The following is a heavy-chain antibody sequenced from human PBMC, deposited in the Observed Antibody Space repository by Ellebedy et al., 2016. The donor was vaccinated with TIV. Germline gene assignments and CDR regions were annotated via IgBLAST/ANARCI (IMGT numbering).Heavy chain of an antibody. CDR1: GFPFSDSY. V-gene: IGHV3-11*01. D-gene: IGHD1-1*01. CDR2: ITRGDTI. CDR3: ARLEGSDVDLRHFYFDY. J-gene: IGHJ4*02. Sequence: GGSLRLSCAASGFPFSDSYMSWIRQAPGKGLEGVSLITRGDTIYYADSVKPRFTISRANAKNALYLHMNSLRAEDTAVYYCARLEGSDVDLRHFYFDYWGQGTQVTASS.